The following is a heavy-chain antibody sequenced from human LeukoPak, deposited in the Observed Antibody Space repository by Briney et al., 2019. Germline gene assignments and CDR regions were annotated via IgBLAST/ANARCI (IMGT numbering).Heavy chain of an antibody. CDR2: FNAIVGST. J-gene: IGHJ4*02. D-gene: IGHD5-24*01. V-gene: IGHV1-46*01. Sequence: ASAKVSCKPSRYTLTRYYMYWVGQAPGPGREWMGIFNAIVGSTIYAQKFQRRVTMTRDTSTSTVYMELTSLRSEDTAVYYCARALRMATIPGVNMNYFDYWGQGTLVTVSS. CDR1: RYTLTRYY. CDR3: ARALRMATIPGVNMNYFDY.